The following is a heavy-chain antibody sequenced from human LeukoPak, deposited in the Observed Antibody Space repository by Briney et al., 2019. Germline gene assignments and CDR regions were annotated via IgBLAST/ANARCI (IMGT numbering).Heavy chain of an antibody. J-gene: IGHJ3*02. Sequence: SQTLSLTCTVSGGSISSGDYYWSWIRQPPGKGLEWIGYIYYSGSTYYNPSLKGRVTISVDTSKNQFSLKLSSVTAADTAVYYCARVGYYDSSGYAFDIWGQGTMVTVSS. V-gene: IGHV4-30-4*01. D-gene: IGHD3-22*01. CDR1: GGSISSGDYY. CDR3: ARVGYYDSSGYAFDI. CDR2: IYYSGST.